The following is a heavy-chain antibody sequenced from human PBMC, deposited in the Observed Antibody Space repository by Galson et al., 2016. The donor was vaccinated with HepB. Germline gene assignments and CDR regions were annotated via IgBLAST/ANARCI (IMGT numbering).Heavy chain of an antibody. CDR2: IIPIFGTA. V-gene: IGHV1-69*06. CDR1: GGTFTSYA. CDR3: ARAMTKVISPRFNWFDP. J-gene: IGHJ5*02. Sequence: SVKVSCKASGGTFTSYAISWVRQAPGQGLEWMGGIIPIFGTANYAQKFQGRVTISADKSTSTAYMELSSLRSEDTAVYYCARAMTKVISPRFNWFDPWGQGTLVTVSS. D-gene: IGHD4-11*01.